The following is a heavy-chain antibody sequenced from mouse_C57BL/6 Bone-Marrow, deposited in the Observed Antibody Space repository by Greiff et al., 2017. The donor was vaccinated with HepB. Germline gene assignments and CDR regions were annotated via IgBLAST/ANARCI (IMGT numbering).Heavy chain of an antibody. V-gene: IGHV1-18*01. CDR2: INPNNGGT. CDR3: ARDRIYDGYYGWFAY. D-gene: IGHD2-3*01. CDR1: GYTFTDYN. Sequence: EVQLQQSGPELVKPGASVKIPCKASGYTFTDYNMDWVKQSHGKSLEWIGDINPNNGGTIYNQKFKGKATLTVDKSSSTAYMELRSLTSEDTAVYYCARDRIYDGYYGWFAYWGQGTLVTVSA. J-gene: IGHJ3*01.